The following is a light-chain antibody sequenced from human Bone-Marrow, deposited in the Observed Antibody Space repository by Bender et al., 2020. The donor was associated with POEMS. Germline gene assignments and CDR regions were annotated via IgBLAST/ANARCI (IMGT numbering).Light chain of an antibody. CDR2: DVS. CDR3: SSFTRSSTLV. J-gene: IGLJ1*01. CDR1: SSDIGAYNY. Sequence: QSALTQPASVSGSPGQSITISCTGTSSDIGAYNYVSWYQQHPGKAPKVMINDVSNRPSGVSNRFSGSKSGNTASLTISGLQPEDEAEYYCSSFTRSSTLVFGTGTRLTVL. V-gene: IGLV2-14*03.